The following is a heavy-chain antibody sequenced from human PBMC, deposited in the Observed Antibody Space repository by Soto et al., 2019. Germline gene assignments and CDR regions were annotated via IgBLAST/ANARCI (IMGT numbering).Heavy chain of an antibody. Sequence: QVQLVQSGDEVRKPGSSFKVSCKGCGYIFDNYGIAWVRQAPGQEIEWMGWISPYSGNTHYASKVQGRLTITTDTSTSTAYMDLGSLTSDDTAVYYCAMVDNYVTPTPQDVWGQGTTVTVSS. D-gene: IGHD3-16*01. V-gene: IGHV1-18*01. J-gene: IGHJ6*02. CDR3: AMVDNYVTPTPQDV. CDR2: ISPYSGNT. CDR1: GYIFDNYG.